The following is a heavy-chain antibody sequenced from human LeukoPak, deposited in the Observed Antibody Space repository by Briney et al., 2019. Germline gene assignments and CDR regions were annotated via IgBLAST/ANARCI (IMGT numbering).Heavy chain of an antibody. D-gene: IGHD3-10*01. CDR2: MNPNSGNT. Sequence: ASVKVSCKASGYTFTSYDINWVRQATGQGLEWMGWMNPNSGNTNYAQKLQGRVTMTTDTSTSTAYMELRSLRSDDTAVYYCAREYGSGSNDFWGQGTLVTVSS. J-gene: IGHJ4*02. CDR3: AREYGSGSNDF. CDR1: GYTFTSYD. V-gene: IGHV1-18*01.